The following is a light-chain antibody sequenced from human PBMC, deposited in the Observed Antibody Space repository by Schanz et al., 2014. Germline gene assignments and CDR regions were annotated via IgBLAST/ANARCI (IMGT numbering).Light chain of an antibody. CDR1: QGISSS. CDR2: GAS. Sequence: IQLTQSPSSLSASVADRVTITCRASQGISSSLAWYQQKPGKAPKLLIYGASTLQSGVPSRFSGSESGTDFTLTISSLQPEDFATYYCQHYNTYVFTFGPGTKVDIK. CDR3: QHYNTYVFT. J-gene: IGKJ3*01. V-gene: IGKV1-9*01.